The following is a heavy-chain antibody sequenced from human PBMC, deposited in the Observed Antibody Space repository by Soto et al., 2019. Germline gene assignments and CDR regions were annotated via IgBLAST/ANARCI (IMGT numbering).Heavy chain of an antibody. V-gene: IGHV5-51*01. CDR2: IYPGDSDT. J-gene: IGHJ6*02. CDR1: GYSFTSYW. D-gene: IGHD6-13*01. CDR3: SSTSAAGKYYYVMDV. Sequence: PGESLKISCKGSGYSFTSYWIGWVRQMPGKGLEWMGIIYPGDSDTRYSPSFQGQVTISADKSISTAYLQWSSLKASDTAMYYCSSTSAAGKYYYVMDVPSQGTTVTVSS.